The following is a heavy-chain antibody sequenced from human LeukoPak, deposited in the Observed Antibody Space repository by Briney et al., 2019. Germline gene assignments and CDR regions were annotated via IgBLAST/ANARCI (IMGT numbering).Heavy chain of an antibody. J-gene: IGHJ5*02. D-gene: IGHD5-18*01. CDR1: GYTFTGYY. CDR2: INPNSGGT. CDR3: ARGKKDTAMVTGPFDP. Sequence: ASVKVSCKASGYTFTGYYMHWVRQAPGQGLEWMGWINPNSGGTNYAQKFQGRVTMTRDTSIGTAYMELSRLRSDDTAVYYCARGKKDTAMVTGPFDPWGQGTLVTVSS. V-gene: IGHV1-2*02.